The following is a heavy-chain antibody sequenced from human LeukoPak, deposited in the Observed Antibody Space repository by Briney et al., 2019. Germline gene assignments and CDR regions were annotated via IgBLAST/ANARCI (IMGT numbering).Heavy chain of an antibody. Sequence: GASVKVSCKASGYTFTSYGISWVRQAPGQGLEWMGWISAYNGNTNYAQKLQGGVTMTTDTSTSTAYMEPRSLRSDDTAVYYCARDRGSVYSNRKHDAFDIWGQGTMVTVSS. V-gene: IGHV1-18*01. D-gene: IGHD4-11*01. CDR3: ARDRGSVYSNRKHDAFDI. J-gene: IGHJ3*02. CDR1: GYTFTSYG. CDR2: ISAYNGNT.